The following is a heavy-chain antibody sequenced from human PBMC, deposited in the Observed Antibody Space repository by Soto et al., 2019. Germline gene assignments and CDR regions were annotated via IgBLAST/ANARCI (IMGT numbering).Heavy chain of an antibody. CDR3: GKRGIFARGVPEEH. CDR2: IKSDGSGT. D-gene: IGHD3-10*01. Sequence: GGSLRLSXAASGFTFSGYWMNWVRQALGKGLEWVSRIKSDGSGTNYADSVKGRLSISRDNAKNTVYLQMDSLRGEDTAVYYCGKRGIFARGVPEEHWGQGIPVTVSS. J-gene: IGHJ4*01. CDR1: GFTFSGYW. V-gene: IGHV3-74*01.